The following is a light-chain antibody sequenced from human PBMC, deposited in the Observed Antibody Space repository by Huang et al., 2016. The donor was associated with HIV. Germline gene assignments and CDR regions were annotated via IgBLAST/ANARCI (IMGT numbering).Light chain of an antibody. V-gene: IGKV3-15*01. CDR1: QSFSSN. J-gene: IGKJ1*01. Sequence: EIVMMQSPATLSVSPGERATLSCRASQSFSSNLAWYQQKPGQAPRLLIYGASTRATGIPARFSGSGSGTEFTLTISSLQSEDFAVYYCQQYNNWPQTFGQGTKVEIK. CDR3: QQYNNWPQT. CDR2: GAS.